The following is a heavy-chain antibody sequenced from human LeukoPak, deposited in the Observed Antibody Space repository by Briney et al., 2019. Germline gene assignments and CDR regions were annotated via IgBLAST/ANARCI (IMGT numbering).Heavy chain of an antibody. CDR1: GGSTTGYF. D-gene: IGHD2-21*02. V-gene: IGHV4-59*08. CDR2: VFYSGGT. CDR3: ARHMSVTYDAFDC. J-gene: IGHJ3*01. Sequence: SETLSLTCTISGGSTTGYFWSWIRQPPGKGLEWIGYVFYSGGTLYNPSLESRVTISVDTSKTHFSLELTSVTAADTAVYYCARHMSVTYDAFDCWGRGTMVTVSS.